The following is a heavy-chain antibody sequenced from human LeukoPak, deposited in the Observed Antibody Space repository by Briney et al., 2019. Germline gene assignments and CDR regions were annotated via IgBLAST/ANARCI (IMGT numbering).Heavy chain of an antibody. J-gene: IGHJ3*02. CDR2: ISGRGDST. CDR1: GFTFSSSG. D-gene: IGHD3-10*01. Sequence: PGGSLRLSCAASGFTFSSSGMSWVRQAPGKGLEWVSAISGRGDSTYYADFVRGRSTISRDNSKNTLHLQMNGLRVEDTAVYYCAKSSGPSRSEGFAIWGQGTMVTVSS. V-gene: IGHV3-23*01. CDR3: AKSSGPSRSEGFAI.